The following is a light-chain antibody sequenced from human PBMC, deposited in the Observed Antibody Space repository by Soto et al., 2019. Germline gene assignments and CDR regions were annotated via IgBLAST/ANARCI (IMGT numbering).Light chain of an antibody. J-gene: IGKJ5*01. CDR2: DAS. V-gene: IGKV3-11*01. CDR3: QQHGTSPIT. Sequence: EIVLTQSPATLSVSPGERATLSCRASQSVSSYLAWYQQKPGQAPRLLIYDASNRATGIPARFSGSGSGTDFTLTISRLEPDDFAVYYCQQHGTSPITFGQGTRLEIK. CDR1: QSVSSY.